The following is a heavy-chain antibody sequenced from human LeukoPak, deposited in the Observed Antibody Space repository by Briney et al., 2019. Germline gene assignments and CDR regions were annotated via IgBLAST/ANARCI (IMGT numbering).Heavy chain of an antibody. CDR3: AKDIFWLVVGATEGLDI. J-gene: IGHJ3*02. V-gene: IGHV3-30*18. Sequence: GGSLRLSCAASGFTFSSYGMHWVRQAPGKGLEWVAVISYDGSNKYYADSVKGRFTISRDNSKNTLYLQMNSLRAEDTAVYYCAKDIFWLVVGATEGLDIWGQGTMVTVSS. CDR1: GFTFSSYG. D-gene: IGHD1-26*01. CDR2: ISYDGSNK.